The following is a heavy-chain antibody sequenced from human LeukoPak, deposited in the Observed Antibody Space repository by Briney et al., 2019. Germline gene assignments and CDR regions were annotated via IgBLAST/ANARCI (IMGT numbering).Heavy chain of an antibody. Sequence: SSETLSLTCAVYGGSFSGYYWSWIRQPPGKGLEWIGEINHSGSTNYNPSLKSRVTISVDTSKNQFSLKLSSVTAADTAVYYCARGLYGDFGSYWGQGTLVTVSS. D-gene: IGHD4-17*01. CDR3: ARGLYGDFGSY. CDR1: GGSFSGYY. CDR2: INHSGST. V-gene: IGHV4-34*01. J-gene: IGHJ4*02.